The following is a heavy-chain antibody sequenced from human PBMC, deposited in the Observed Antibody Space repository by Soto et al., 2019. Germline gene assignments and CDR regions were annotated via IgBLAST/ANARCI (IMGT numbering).Heavy chain of an antibody. D-gene: IGHD6-19*01. Sequence: QVQLVQSGAEVKKPGASVNISCKTSGYTFADYAFTWVRQAPGDGLEWMGWVSPYNSITNYAQKFQGRVTMTTDTSTSTAYMELRRLRSDDTAIYYCARARRSTGWYAPDYWGQGTLLTVSS. CDR1: GYTFADYA. J-gene: IGHJ4*02. CDR3: ARARRSTGWYAPDY. V-gene: IGHV1-18*01. CDR2: VSPYNSIT.